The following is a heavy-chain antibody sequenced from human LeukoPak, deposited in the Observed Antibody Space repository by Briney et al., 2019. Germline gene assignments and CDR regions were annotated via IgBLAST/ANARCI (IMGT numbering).Heavy chain of an antibody. CDR2: ISGGNGNTYYA. J-gene: IGHJ3*02. CDR1: GFPFSSYA. D-gene: IGHD3-22*01. V-gene: IGHV3-23*01. Sequence: PGGSLRLSCAASGFPFSSYAMSWVRQSPGKGLEWVSAISGGNGNTYYAYYADSVKGRFTISRDNSKNTLYLQMNSLRAEDTAVYYCAKVLITDSSGPTAAFDIWGQGSMVTVSS. CDR3: AKVLITDSSGPTAAFDI.